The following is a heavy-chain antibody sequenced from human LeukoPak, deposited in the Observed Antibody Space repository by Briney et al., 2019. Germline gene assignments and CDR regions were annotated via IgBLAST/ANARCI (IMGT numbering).Heavy chain of an antibody. CDR3: TRDLMDYDVSTGLHHYYMDV. J-gene: IGHJ6*02. Sequence: PGGSLRLSCTASGFTFSNYGRHWVRQAPGKGLGWVAVIWFDGTNKYYADSVKGRFTISRDNSKNTLYLQMNTLRVEDTAVYYCTRDLMDYDVSTGLHHYYMDVWGQGTTVTVSS. CDR2: IWFDGTNK. CDR1: GFTFSNYG. V-gene: IGHV3-33*01. D-gene: IGHD3-9*01.